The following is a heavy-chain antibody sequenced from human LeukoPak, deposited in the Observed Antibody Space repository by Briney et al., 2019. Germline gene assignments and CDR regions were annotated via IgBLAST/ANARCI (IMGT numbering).Heavy chain of an antibody. J-gene: IGHJ4*02. CDR2: ITGSGDTT. CDR3: AKWGDYDILTGYYVSDF. Sequence: GGSLRLSCAASGFTVSSNYMSWVRQAPGKGLEWVSAITGSGDTTYYADSVKGRFTVSRDNSKNTLYVEMNTLRAEDTAVYYCAKWGDYDILTGYYVSDFWGQGTLVTVSS. V-gene: IGHV3-23*01. CDR1: GFTVSSNY. D-gene: IGHD3-9*01.